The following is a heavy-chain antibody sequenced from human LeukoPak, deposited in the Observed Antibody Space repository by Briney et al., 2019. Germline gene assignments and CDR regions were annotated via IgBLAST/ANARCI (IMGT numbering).Heavy chain of an antibody. V-gene: IGHV3-30*02. J-gene: IGHJ4*02. CDR3: AKDVERAHYYDSSAYYDY. CDR2: DGSNK. Sequence: DGSNKYYADSVKGRFTISRDNSKNTLYLQMNSLRAEDTAVYYCAKDVERAHYYDSSAYYDYWGQGTLVTVSS. D-gene: IGHD3-22*01.